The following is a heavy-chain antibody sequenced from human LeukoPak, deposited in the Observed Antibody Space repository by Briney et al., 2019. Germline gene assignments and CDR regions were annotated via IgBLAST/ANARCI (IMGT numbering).Heavy chain of an antibody. CDR1: GFTFSSHG. Sequence: GGSLRLSCAASGFTFSSHGMNWVRQAPGKGLEWVSGISGSGGNTYYADSVKGRFTISRDNSKNTLYLQMNSLRAEDTAVYYCARDFGISGKEDYFDYWGQGTLVTVSS. CDR2: ISGSGGNT. D-gene: IGHD4-23*01. CDR3: ARDFGISGKEDYFDY. V-gene: IGHV3-23*01. J-gene: IGHJ4*02.